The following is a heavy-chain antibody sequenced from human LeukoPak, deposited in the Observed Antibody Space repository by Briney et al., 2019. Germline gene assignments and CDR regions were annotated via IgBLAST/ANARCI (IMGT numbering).Heavy chain of an antibody. D-gene: IGHD1-26*01. CDR1: GFTFSSYA. J-gene: IGHJ4*02. Sequence: GGSLRLSCAASGFTFSSYAMSWVRQAPGKGLEWVSAISGSGGSTYYADSVKGRFTISRDNSKNTLYLQMNSLRAEDTAVYYCAKALFPTYSGRYFDYWGQGTLVTVSS. V-gene: IGHV3-23*01. CDR2: ISGSGGST. CDR3: AKALFPTYSGRYFDY.